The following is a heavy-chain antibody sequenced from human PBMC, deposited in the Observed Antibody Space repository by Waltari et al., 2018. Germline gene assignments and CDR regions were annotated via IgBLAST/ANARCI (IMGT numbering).Heavy chain of an antibody. D-gene: IGHD3-22*01. J-gene: IGHJ4*02. V-gene: IGHV4-39*01. CDR2: IYYSGST. CDR1: GGPIRRSPYY. Sequence: QLQLQESGPGLVKPSETLSLTCTVSGGPIRRSPYYWGWLRQPPGKGLEWIGSIYYSGSTYYKPSLKSRVTISADTSKNQLSLKLSSVTAADTALYYCACNHNYYESSGYYLWGQGTLVTVSS. CDR3: ACNHNYYESSGYYL.